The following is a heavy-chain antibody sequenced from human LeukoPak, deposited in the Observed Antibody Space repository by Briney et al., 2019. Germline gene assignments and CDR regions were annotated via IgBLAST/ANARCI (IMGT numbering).Heavy chain of an antibody. D-gene: IGHD6-19*01. V-gene: IGHV3-23*01. CDR2: ISGSGGST. CDR3: AKTTEQWLVPYYFDY. J-gene: IGHJ4*02. CDR1: GFTFSSYA. Sequence: GGSLRLSCAASGFTFSSYAMSWVRQAPGKGLEWASAISGSGGSTYYADSVKGRFTISRDNSKNTLYLQMNSLRAEDTTVYYCAKTTEQWLVPYYFDYWGQGTLVTVSS.